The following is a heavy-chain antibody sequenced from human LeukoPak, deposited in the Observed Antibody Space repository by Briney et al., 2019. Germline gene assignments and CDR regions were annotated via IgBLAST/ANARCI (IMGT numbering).Heavy chain of an antibody. CDR2: MNPNNGNT. CDR1: GYTFTSYD. Sequence: ASVKVSCKASGYTFTSYDINWVRQATGQGPEWMGWMNPNNGNTGHAQKFQGRVTLTRNTSISTAYMELSSLTSEDTAVYYCARTNYESTGYGYYYYYMDVRGKGAAVTVSS. V-gene: IGHV1-8*01. J-gene: IGHJ6*03. D-gene: IGHD3-22*01. CDR3: ARTNYESTGYGYYYYYMDV.